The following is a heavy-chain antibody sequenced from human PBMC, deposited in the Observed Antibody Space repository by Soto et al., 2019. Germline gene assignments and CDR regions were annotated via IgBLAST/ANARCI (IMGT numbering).Heavy chain of an antibody. V-gene: IGHV3-23*01. CDR3: AKGGSGYDWSFDY. CDR2: ISGSGGST. Sequence: EVQLLESGGGLVQPGGSLRLSCAASGFTFSSYAMSWVRQAPGKGLEWVSDISGSGGSTYYADSVKGRFTISRDNSKNTLYLQMTSLRAEDTAVYYCAKGGSGYDWSFDYWGQGTLVTVSS. CDR1: GFTFSSYA. J-gene: IGHJ4*02. D-gene: IGHD5-12*01.